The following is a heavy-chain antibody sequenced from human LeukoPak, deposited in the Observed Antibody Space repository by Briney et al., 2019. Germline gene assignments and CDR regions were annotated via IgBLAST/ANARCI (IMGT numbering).Heavy chain of an antibody. CDR3: TRDGPRSSGYPDD. V-gene: IGHV4-31*03. CDR1: GDSISSGGYF. D-gene: IGHD3-22*01. CDR2: IYYTGST. Sequence: SETLSLTCTVSGDSISSGGYFWSWIRQHPGKGLEWIGYIYYTGSTYYNPSLKSRVTISVDTSKNQFSLKLSSVTAADTAVYYCTRDGPRSSGYPDDWGQGALVTVPS. J-gene: IGHJ4*02.